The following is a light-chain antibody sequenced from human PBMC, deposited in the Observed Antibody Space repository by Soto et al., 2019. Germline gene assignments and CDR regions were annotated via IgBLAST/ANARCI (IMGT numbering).Light chain of an antibody. Sequence: QSALTQPASVSGSPGQSITISCTGTISDIGGYNLISWYQHHPGKAPKLVIYDVNNRPSGISYRFSGSKSGNTASLTISGLQAEDEGDYYCASYTRTTTLVFGGGTKLTVL. CDR1: ISDIGGYNL. CDR2: DVN. V-gene: IGLV2-14*01. CDR3: ASYTRTTTLV. J-gene: IGLJ2*01.